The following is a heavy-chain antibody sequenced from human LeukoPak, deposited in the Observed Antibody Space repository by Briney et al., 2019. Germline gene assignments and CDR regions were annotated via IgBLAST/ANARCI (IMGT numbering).Heavy chain of an antibody. CDR2: ISSSSSTI. CDR1: GFTFSSYS. Sequence: GGSLRLSCAATGFTFSSYSMNWVRQAPGKGLEWVSYISSSSSTIYYADSVKGRFTISRDNAKNSLYLQMNSLRAEDTAVYYCARVPRSAETTVIVYWGQGTLVTVSS. CDR3: ARVPRSAETTVIVY. J-gene: IGHJ4*02. V-gene: IGHV3-48*04. D-gene: IGHD4-17*01.